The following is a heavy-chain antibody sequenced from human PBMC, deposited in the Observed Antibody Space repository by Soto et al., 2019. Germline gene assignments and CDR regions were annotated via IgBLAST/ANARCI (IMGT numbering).Heavy chain of an antibody. V-gene: IGHV4-59*12. CDR2: IYYSGST. CDR3: AREYKSSPTD. J-gene: IGHJ4*02. Sequence: SETLSLTWTVSGGSISSYYWSWIRQPPGKGLEWIGYIYYSGSTNYNPSLKSRVTISVDTSKNQFSLRLSSVTAADTAIYYSAREYKSSPTDWGQGTLVTVSS. CDR1: GGSISSYY. D-gene: IGHD6-13*01.